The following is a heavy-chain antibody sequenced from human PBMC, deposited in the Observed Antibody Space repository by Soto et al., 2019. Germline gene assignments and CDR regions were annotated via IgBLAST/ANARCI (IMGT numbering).Heavy chain of an antibody. J-gene: IGHJ3*02. D-gene: IGHD3-22*01. Sequence: GGSLRLSCAASGFTFSSYGMHWVRQAPGKGLEWVAVISYDGSNKYYADSVKGRFTISRDNSKNTLYLQMNSLRAEDTAVYYCAKERESQVVVITIGDAFDIWGQGTMVTVSS. V-gene: IGHV3-30*18. CDR1: GFTFSSYG. CDR3: AKERESQVVVITIGDAFDI. CDR2: ISYDGSNK.